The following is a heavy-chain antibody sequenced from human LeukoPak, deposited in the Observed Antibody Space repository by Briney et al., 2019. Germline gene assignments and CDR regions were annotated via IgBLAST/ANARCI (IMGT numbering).Heavy chain of an antibody. Sequence: PSETLSLTCTVSGGSISSYYWSWIRQPPGKGLEWIGYIYYSGSTNYNPSLKSRVTISVDTSKNQFSLKLSSVTAADTAVYYCARHGIYDSSGYYNDYFDYWGQGTLVTVSS. J-gene: IGHJ4*02. CDR1: GGSISSYY. D-gene: IGHD3-22*01. CDR3: ARHGIYDSSGYYNDYFDY. CDR2: IYYSGST. V-gene: IGHV4-59*08.